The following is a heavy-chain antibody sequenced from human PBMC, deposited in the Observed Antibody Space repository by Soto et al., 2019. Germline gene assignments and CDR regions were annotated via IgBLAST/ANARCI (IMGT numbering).Heavy chain of an antibody. J-gene: IGHJ6*02. CDR1: GGSISSYY. V-gene: IGHV4-59*01. D-gene: IGHD6-19*01. CDR3: AREQRLSGPPSTRGNYYYGMDV. CDR2: IYYSGST. Sequence: PSETLSLTCTVSGGSISSYYWSWIRQPPGKGLEWIGYIYYSGSTNYNPSLKSRVTISVDTSKNQFSLKLSSVTAADTAVYYCAREQRLSGPPSTRGNYYYGMDVWGQGTTVTVSS.